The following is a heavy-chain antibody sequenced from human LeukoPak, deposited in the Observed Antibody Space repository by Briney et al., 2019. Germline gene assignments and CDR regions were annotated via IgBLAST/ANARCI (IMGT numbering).Heavy chain of an antibody. D-gene: IGHD4-17*01. J-gene: IGHJ6*03. V-gene: IGHV3-48*01. CDR3: ARDSYSDNNYYYYYMDV. Sequence: GGSLRLSCAASGFTFSSYSMNWVRQAPGKGLEWVSYISSSSSTIYYADSVKGRFTISRDNAKNSLYLQMNSLRAEDTAVYYCARDSYSDNNYYYYYMDVWGKGTTVTVSS. CDR1: GFTFSSYS. CDR2: ISSSSSTI.